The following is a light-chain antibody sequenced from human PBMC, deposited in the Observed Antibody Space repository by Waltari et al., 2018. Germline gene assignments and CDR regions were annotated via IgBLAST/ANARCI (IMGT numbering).Light chain of an antibody. CDR3: QHYVRLPVT. Sequence: IVLTQSPGTLSLSPGERATLSCRASQNIFRTLAWYQQKPGQAPRLLIYGASSRATCIPDRFSGSGSGTDFSLTISGLDPEDFAVYYCQHYVRLPVTFGQGTKVEMK. CDR1: QNIFRT. J-gene: IGKJ1*01. V-gene: IGKV3-20*01. CDR2: GAS.